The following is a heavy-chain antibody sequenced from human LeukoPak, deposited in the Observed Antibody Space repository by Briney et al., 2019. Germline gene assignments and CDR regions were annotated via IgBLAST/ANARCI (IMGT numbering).Heavy chain of an antibody. CDR1: GGSFSGYY. CDR2: VNHSGST. CDR3: ARGGSGWYGFDY. D-gene: IGHD6-19*01. Sequence: PSETLSLTCAVYGGSFSGYYWSWIRQPPGKGLEWIGEVNHSGSTNYNPSLKSRVATSSDTSKNQFSLKLSSVTAADTAVYYCARGGSGWYGFDYWGQGTLVTVSS. V-gene: IGHV4-34*01. J-gene: IGHJ4*02.